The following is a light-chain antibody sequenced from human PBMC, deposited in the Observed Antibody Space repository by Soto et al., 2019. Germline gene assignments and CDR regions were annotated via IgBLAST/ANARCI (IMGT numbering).Light chain of an antibody. CDR1: SSDVGSYNL. V-gene: IGLV2-23*02. CDR2: EVS. CDR3: CSYAGSSTLAV. Sequence: QPVSVSGSPGQSITISCTGTSSDVGSYNLVSWYQQHPTKAPKLMIYEVSKRPSGVSNRFSGSKSDNTASLTISGLQAEDEADYYCCSYAGSSTLAVFGGGTQLTVL. J-gene: IGLJ7*01.